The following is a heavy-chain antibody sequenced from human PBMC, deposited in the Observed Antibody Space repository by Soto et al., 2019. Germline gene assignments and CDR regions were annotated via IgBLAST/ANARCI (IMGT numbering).Heavy chain of an antibody. V-gene: IGHV3-33*08. D-gene: IGHD4-17*01. CDR2: IWHDGTNK. Sequence: PGGSLRLSCAASGFTFSNYAMSWIRQPPGKGLEWVAVIWHDGTNKYYADSVKGRFTISRDNSKNTLSLQMNSLRADDTAVYYCARPALLVTTFDYWGQGALVTVSS. CDR1: GFTFSNYA. CDR3: ARPALLVTTFDY. J-gene: IGHJ4*02.